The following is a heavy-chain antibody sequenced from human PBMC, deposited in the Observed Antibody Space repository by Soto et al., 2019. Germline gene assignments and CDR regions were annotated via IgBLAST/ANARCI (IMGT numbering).Heavy chain of an antibody. CDR2: TYSSGST. CDR3: ARGQRFSDWFDP. V-gene: IGHV4-4*07. Sequence: KPSETLSFTCTVSGGAISTYYWTWIRQPAGKGLEWIGRTYSSGSTKYNPSLQSRVTMSLDTSNNQFSLRLTSVTAADTAVYYCARGQRFSDWFDPWGQGTLVTVSS. CDR1: GGAISTYY. J-gene: IGHJ5*02. D-gene: IGHD3-3*01.